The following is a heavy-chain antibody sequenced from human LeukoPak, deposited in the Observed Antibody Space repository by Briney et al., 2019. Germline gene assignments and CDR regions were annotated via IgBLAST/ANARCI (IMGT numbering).Heavy chain of an antibody. CDR2: IYYSGST. J-gene: IGHJ6*02. Sequence: PSETLSLTCTVSGGSISSGGYYWSWIRQHPGKGLEWIGYIYYSGSTYYNPSLKSRVTISVDTSKNQFSLKLSSVTAADTAVYYCARRSRIMAVAGTNYYYGMDVWGQGTTVTVSS. CDR1: GGSISSGGYY. D-gene: IGHD6-19*01. V-gene: IGHV4-31*03. CDR3: ARRSRIMAVAGTNYYYGMDV.